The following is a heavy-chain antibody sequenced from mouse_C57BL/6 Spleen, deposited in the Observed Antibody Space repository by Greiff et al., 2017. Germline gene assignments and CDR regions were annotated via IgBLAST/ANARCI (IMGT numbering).Heavy chain of an antibody. V-gene: IGHV3-6*01. CDR2: ISYDGSN. CDR3: ARESDYYGSTPLDY. Sequence: VQLKESGPGLVKPSQSLSLTCSVTGYSITSGYYWNWIRQFPGNKLEWMGYISYDGSNNYNPSLKNRISITRDTSKNQFNLKLNSVTTEDTATYYCARESDYYGSTPLDYWGQGTTLTVSS. J-gene: IGHJ2*01. CDR1: GYSITSGYY. D-gene: IGHD1-1*01.